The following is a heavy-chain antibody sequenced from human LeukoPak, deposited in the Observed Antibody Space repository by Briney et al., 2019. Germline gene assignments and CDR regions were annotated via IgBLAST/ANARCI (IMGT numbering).Heavy chain of an antibody. J-gene: IGHJ4*02. D-gene: IGHD2-21*02. Sequence: ASVKVSCKASGYTFTSYGISWLRQAPGQGLEWMGWISAYNGNTNYAQKLQGRVTMTTDTSTSTAYMELSRLRSDDTAVYYCARDSSGDYYFDYWGQGTLVTVSS. V-gene: IGHV1-18*01. CDR3: ARDSSGDYYFDY. CDR1: GYTFTSYG. CDR2: ISAYNGNT.